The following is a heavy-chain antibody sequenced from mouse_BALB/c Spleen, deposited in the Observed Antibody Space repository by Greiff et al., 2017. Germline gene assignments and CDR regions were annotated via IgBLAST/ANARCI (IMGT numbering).Heavy chain of an antibody. J-gene: IGHJ2*01. V-gene: IGHV1S45*01. CDR1: GYTFKNHH. D-gene: IGHD1-1*01. Sequence: EVQLQQSGAELVRPGASVKISCKAFGYTFKNHHINWVKQRPGQGLDWIGYINPYNDYTSYNQKFKGKATLTVDKSSSTAYLELSSLTSEDSAVYYWARSSITTVVADDWGQGTTLTVSS. CDR2: INPYNDYT. CDR3: ARSSITTVVADD.